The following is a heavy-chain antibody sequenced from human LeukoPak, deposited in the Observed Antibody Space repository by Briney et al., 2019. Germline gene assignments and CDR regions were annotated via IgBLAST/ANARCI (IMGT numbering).Heavy chain of an antibody. Sequence: ASVKVSCKASGYTFTGYYMHWVRQAPGQGLEWVGWINPNSGGTNYEQKFQGRVTMTRDTAISTAYTELSRRRAEDTAVYYCARGRMVGALAGGWFDPWGQGTLVTVSS. CDR2: INPNSGGT. J-gene: IGHJ5*02. CDR3: ARGRMVGALAGGWFDP. V-gene: IGHV1-2*02. CDR1: GYTFTGYY. D-gene: IGHD2-15*01.